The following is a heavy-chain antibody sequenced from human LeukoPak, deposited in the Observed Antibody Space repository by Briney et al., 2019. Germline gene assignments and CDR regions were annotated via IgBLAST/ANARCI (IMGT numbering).Heavy chain of an antibody. CDR3: ASYHYYDSSGNPPYDY. Sequence: ASVKVSCKASGYTFTGYYMHWVRQAPGQGLEWMGWINPNSGGTNYAQKFQGRVTMTRDTSISTAYMELSRLRSDDTAVYYCASYHYYDSSGNPPYDYWGQGTLVTVSS. CDR2: INPNSGGT. D-gene: IGHD3-22*01. V-gene: IGHV1-2*02. J-gene: IGHJ4*02. CDR1: GYTFTGYY.